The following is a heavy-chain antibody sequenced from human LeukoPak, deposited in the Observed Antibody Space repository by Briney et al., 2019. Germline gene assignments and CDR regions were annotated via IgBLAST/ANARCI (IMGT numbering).Heavy chain of an antibody. CDR3: ARSYDSRVSFDP. CDR2: INSDGSSI. CDR1: GFTFSSHW. V-gene: IGHV3-74*01. Sequence: GGSLRLSCAASGFTFSSHWMHWVRQAPGKGLVWVSRINSDGSSISYADSVKGRFTISRDNAKNSLYLQMNSLRDEDTAVYYCARSYDSRVSFDPWGQGTLVTVSS. D-gene: IGHD3-22*01. J-gene: IGHJ5*02.